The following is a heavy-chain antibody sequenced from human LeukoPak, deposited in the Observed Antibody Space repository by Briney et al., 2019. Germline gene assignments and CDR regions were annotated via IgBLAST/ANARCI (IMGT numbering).Heavy chain of an antibody. Sequence: ASVKVSCKTSGYTFTAQYMHWVRQAPGQGLEWMGCINPNNGDTKYAQSFLGRVTMTRDTSTTTAYMELSSLRSDDTAIYFCASYPRNIPTPPFDYWGQGTLVTVSS. D-gene: IGHD2-21*01. CDR2: INPNNGDT. V-gene: IGHV1-2*02. J-gene: IGHJ4*02. CDR3: ASYPRNIPTPPFDY. CDR1: GYTFTAQY.